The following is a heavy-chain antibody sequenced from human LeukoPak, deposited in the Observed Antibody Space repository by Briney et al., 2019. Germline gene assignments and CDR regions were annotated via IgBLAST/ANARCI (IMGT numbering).Heavy chain of an antibody. V-gene: IGHV3-23*01. D-gene: IGHD6-19*01. CDR3: AKRGVQQWLVDWYFDY. J-gene: IGHJ4*02. CDR2: ISGSGAST. Sequence: GGSLRLSCAASGFTFNNYAMSWVRQAPGKGLEWVSAISGSGASTFYADSVKGRFTISRDSSKNTLYLQMNSLRAEDTAIYYCAKRGVQQWLVDWYFDYWGQGTLVTVSS. CDR1: GFTFNNYA.